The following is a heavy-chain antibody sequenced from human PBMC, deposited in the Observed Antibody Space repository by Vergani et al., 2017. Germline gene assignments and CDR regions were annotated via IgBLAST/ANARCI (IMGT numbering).Heavy chain of an antibody. Sequence: EVQLVQSGAEVKKPGESLKISCKGSGYSFTSYWIGWVRQMPGKGLEWMGIIHPGDSDTRYSPSFQGQVTISADKSISTAYLQWSSLKASDTAMYYCARLAYYYDSSGYYYLDYWGQGTLVTVSS. CDR3: ARLAYYYDSSGYYYLDY. J-gene: IGHJ4*02. V-gene: IGHV5-51*01. CDR1: GYSFTSYW. D-gene: IGHD3-22*01. CDR2: IHPGDSDT.